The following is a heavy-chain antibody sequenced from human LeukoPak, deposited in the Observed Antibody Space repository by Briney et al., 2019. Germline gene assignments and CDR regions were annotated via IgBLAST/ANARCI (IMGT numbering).Heavy chain of an antibody. CDR2: LYYIGST. V-gene: IGHV4-30-4*07. CDR1: GGSISSGGYS. D-gene: IGHD4-17*01. Sequence: SETLSLTCAVSGGSISSGGYSWSWIRQPPGKGLEWIGYLYYIGSTYYNPSLKSRVTISGDTSRNQFSLTLSSVTAADTAVYYCARAGTNLGDYDFWGQGTLVTVSS. CDR3: ARAGTNLGDYDF. J-gene: IGHJ4*02.